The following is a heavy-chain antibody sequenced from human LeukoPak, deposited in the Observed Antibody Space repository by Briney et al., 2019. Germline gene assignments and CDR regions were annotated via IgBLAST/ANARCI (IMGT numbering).Heavy chain of an antibody. D-gene: IGHD3-10*01. V-gene: IGHV3-21*01. CDR3: AKDYYGSGSYPPPV. CDR2: ISSSSSYI. J-gene: IGHJ6*02. CDR1: GFSFSSHT. Sequence: GGSLRLSCAASGFSFSSHTMHWVRQAPGKGLEWVSSISSSSSYIYYADSVKGRFTISRDNAKNTLYLQMNSLRAEDTAVYYCAKDYYGSGSYPPPVWGQGTTVTVSS.